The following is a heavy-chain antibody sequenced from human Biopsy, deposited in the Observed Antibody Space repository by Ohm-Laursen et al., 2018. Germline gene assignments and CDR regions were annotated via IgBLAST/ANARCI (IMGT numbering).Heavy chain of an antibody. Sequence: PSDTLSLTCTVSGDSINNYYWSWIRQPAGKGLEWIGRIYTSGSPNYNLSLESRVTMSVDTSMNQISLRLQSVTAADTAIYYCARGMRSSGWPYFDSWGQGTLVTVSS. V-gene: IGHV4-4*07. CDR2: IYTSGSP. CDR3: ARGMRSSGWPYFDS. D-gene: IGHD6-19*01. CDR1: GDSINNYY. J-gene: IGHJ4*02.